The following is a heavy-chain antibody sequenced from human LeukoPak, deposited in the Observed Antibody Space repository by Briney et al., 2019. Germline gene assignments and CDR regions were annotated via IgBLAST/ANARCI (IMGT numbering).Heavy chain of an antibody. CDR1: GGSISGYY. CDR3: ARDLNPRGSYRYAWFDP. V-gene: IGHV4-4*07. J-gene: IGHJ5*02. Sequence: SETLSLTCTVSGGSISGYYWSWIRQPAGKGLEWIGRIYTSGSTNYNPSLKSRVTMSVDTSKNQFSLKLSSVTAADTAVYYCARDLNPRGSYRYAWFDPWGQGTLVTVSS. D-gene: IGHD3-16*02. CDR2: IYTSGST.